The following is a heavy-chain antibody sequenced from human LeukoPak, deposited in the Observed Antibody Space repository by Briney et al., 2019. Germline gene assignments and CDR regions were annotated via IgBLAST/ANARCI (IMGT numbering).Heavy chain of an antibody. D-gene: IGHD2-21*02. CDR3: ARGPGGGCDWLGY. J-gene: IGHJ4*02. CDR1: GYIFTGYY. CDR2: SNPTSGST. V-gene: IGHV1-2*02. Sequence: GASVKVSCKASGYIFTGYYLHWVRQAPGQGLEWMGWSNPTSGSTNYAQNFQGRVTMTRDTSISTAYMELSRLTSDDTAVYYCARGPGGGCDWLGYWGQGTLVTVSP.